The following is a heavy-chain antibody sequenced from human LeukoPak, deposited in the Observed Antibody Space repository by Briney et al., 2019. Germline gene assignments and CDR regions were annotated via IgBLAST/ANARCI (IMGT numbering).Heavy chain of an antibody. J-gene: IGHJ4*02. CDR1: GFTVITND. D-gene: IGHD1-14*01. CDR2: LYSDGNT. CDR3: ARGVEPLAANTLAY. Sequence: GGSLRLSCAASGFTVITNDMTWVRQARGKGLEWVPVLYSDGNTKYADSVQGRFTISRDNSKNTLYLEMNSLSPDDTAVYYCARGVEPLAANTLAYWGQGTLVTVSS. V-gene: IGHV3-53*01.